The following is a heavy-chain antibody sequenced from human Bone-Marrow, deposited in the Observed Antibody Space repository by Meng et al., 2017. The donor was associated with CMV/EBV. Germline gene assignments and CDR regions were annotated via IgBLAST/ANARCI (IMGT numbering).Heavy chain of an antibody. V-gene: IGHV1-8*03. CDR3: ARGFRRQYQLLYWGIGKANAFDI. J-gene: IGHJ3*02. CDR2: MNPNSGNT. CDR1: GYTFTSYD. Sequence: ASVKVSCKASGYTFTSYDINWVRQATGQGLEWMGWMNPNSGNTGYGQKFQGRVTITRKTSIRTAYMELSSLRSEDTAVYDRARGFRRQYQLLYWGIGKANAFDIWGQGTMVTVSS. D-gene: IGHD2-2*02.